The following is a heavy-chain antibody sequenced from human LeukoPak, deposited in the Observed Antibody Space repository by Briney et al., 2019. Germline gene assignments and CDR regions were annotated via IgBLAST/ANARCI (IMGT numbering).Heavy chain of an antibody. J-gene: IGHJ4*02. V-gene: IGHV3-11*04. CDR2: ISSSGSTI. Sequence: GGSLRLSCAASGFTFSDYYMSWIRQAPGKGLEWVSYISSSGSTIYFADSVKGRFTISRDNSKNTLYLQMHSLRGEDTAVYYCARGLFEDGNSSSDEGLDYWGQGTLVTVS. CDR1: GFTFSDYY. D-gene: IGHD6-6*01. CDR3: ARGLFEDGNSSSDEGLDY.